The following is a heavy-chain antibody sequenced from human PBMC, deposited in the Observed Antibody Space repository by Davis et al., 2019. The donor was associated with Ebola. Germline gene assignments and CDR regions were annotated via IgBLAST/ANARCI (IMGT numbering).Heavy chain of an antibody. D-gene: IGHD5-18*01. CDR3: ARGGYSYGLWGVDGMDV. CDR1: GGSISSSSYY. J-gene: IGHJ6*02. V-gene: IGHV4-61*05. Sequence: SETLSLTCPVPGGSISSSSYYWSWIRPHPGKGLEWIGYIYYSGSTNYNPSLTSRVTITVDTSKNQFSLKLGSVTAADTAVYYCARGGYSYGLWGVDGMDVWGQGTTVTVSS. CDR2: IYYSGST.